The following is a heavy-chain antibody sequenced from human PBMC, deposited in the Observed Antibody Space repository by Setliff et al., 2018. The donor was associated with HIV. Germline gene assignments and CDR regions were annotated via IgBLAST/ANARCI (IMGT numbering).Heavy chain of an antibody. CDR3: ARGPDGDYQYFQH. D-gene: IGHD4-17*01. J-gene: IGHJ1*01. CDR1: GYTFTAHY. V-gene: IGHV1-2*04. Sequence: PSVKVSCKASGYTFTAHYIHWVRQAPGQGLEWMGRISPNSGGTVYAQKFQGWVTMTRDTSINTVYMGLSRLRSGDTALYYCARGPDGDYQYFQHWGQGALVTVSS. CDR2: ISPNSGGT.